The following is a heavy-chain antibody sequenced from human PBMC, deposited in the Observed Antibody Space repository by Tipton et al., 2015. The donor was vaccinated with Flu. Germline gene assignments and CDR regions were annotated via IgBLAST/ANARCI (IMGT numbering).Heavy chain of an antibody. CDR1: GGSISGYY. CDR2: IYYSGST. CDR3: ARSPGYYFDY. J-gene: IGHJ4*02. V-gene: IGHV4-59*01. Sequence: TLSLTCTVSGGSISGYYWSWIRQPPGKGLEWIAYIYYSGSTNYNPSLKSRVTISVGMSKNQFSLKLNSVTAADTAVYYCARSPGYYFDYWGQGTAVTDTS.